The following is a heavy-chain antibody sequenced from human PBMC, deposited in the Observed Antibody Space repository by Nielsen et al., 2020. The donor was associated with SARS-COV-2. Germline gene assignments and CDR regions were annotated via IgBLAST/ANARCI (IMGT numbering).Heavy chain of an antibody. CDR1: GFTFSSYS. D-gene: IGHD2-2*01. Sequence: GESLKISCAASGFTFSSYSMKWVRQAPGKGLEWVSHISSSSSYIYYADSVKGRFTISRDNGDNSLYLQMNSLRDEDTAVYYCARDKGLDCSGNSCSLGGYFDFWGQGTLVTVSS. CDR3: ARDKGLDCSGNSCSLGGYFDF. CDR2: ISSSSSYI. V-gene: IGHV3-48*02. J-gene: IGHJ4*02.